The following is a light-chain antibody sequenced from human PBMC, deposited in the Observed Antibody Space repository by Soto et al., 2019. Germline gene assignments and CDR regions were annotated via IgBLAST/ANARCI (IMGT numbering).Light chain of an antibody. V-gene: IGKV1-39*01. Sequence: GVPSRFSGSGSGTDFTLTISSLQPEYVATYYCQQTFSPPYTCGQGPKLEIK. J-gene: IGKJ2*01. CDR3: QQTFSPPYT.